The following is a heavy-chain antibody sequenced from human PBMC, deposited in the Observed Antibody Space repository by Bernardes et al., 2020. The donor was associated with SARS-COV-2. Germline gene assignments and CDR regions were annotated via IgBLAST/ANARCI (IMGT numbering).Heavy chain of an antibody. CDR3: ARACNNCSSTDWLDP. Sequence: GGSLRLFCATSGFTFSAYTMNWVRQAPGKGLEWVSSISPAGYDIYYAVSFKGRFTISRDNVKTSLYLDMNSLRAEDTALYYCARACNNCSSTDWLDPWGQGTLVTVSS. CDR2: ISPAGYDI. D-gene: IGHD2-2*01. J-gene: IGHJ5*02. CDR1: GFTFSAYT. V-gene: IGHV3-21*06.